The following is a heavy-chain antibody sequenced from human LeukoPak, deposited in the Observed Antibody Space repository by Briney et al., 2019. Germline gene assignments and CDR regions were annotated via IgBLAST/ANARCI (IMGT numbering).Heavy chain of an antibody. CDR2: IYPGDSDT. Sequence: GESLKISCKGSGYSFTSYWIGWVRQMPGKGLEWMGIIYPGDSDTRYSPSFQGQVTISADKSISTAYLQWSSLKASDTAMYYCARLAYSYDSSGYYIPDAFDIWGQGTMVTVSS. V-gene: IGHV5-51*01. J-gene: IGHJ3*02. D-gene: IGHD3-22*01. CDR3: ARLAYSYDSSGYYIPDAFDI. CDR1: GYSFTSYW.